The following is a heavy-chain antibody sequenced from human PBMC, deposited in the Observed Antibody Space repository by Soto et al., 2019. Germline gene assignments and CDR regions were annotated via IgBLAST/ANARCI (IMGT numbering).Heavy chain of an antibody. CDR2: ISYDGSNK. Sequence: PGGSLRLSCAAAGFTFSSYAMHWVRQAPGKGLEWGAVISYDGSNKYYADSVKGRFTISRDNAKNSLYLQMSSLRAEDTAVYYGARGTYGGYGGHYYYYYGMDVWGQGTTVTVSS. CDR3: ARGTYGGYGGHYYYYYGMDV. CDR1: GFTFSSYA. D-gene: IGHD5-12*01. J-gene: IGHJ6*02. V-gene: IGHV3-30-3*01.